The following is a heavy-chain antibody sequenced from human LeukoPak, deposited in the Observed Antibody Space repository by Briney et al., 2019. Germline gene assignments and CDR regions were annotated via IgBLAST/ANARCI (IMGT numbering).Heavy chain of an antibody. J-gene: IGHJ4*02. CDR3: ARGKLGYCSSTSCYTAN. D-gene: IGHD2-2*02. Sequence: ASVKVSCKASGYTFTSYDINWVRQATGQGLEWMGWMNPNSGNTGYAQKFQGRVTMTRNTSTSTAYMELSSLRSEDTAVYYCARGKLGYCSSTSCYTANWGQGTLVTVSS. CDR2: MNPNSGNT. V-gene: IGHV1-8*01. CDR1: GYTFTSYD.